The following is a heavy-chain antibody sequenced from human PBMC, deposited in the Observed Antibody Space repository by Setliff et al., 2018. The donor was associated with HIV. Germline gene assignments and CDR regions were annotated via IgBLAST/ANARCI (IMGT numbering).Heavy chain of an antibody. CDR3: ARGVRDNSGWSSYYFDY. CDR1: GGSFSGYY. V-gene: IGHV4-34*01. CDR2: VTHSGRT. J-gene: IGHJ4*02. Sequence: SETLSLTCAVYGGSFSGYYWSWIRQPPGKGLEWIGEVTHSGRTNYNPSLERRVTTSVDTSKKQFSLRLTSVTAADTAVYYCARGVRDNSGWSSYYFDYWGQGTLVIVSS. D-gene: IGHD6-19*01.